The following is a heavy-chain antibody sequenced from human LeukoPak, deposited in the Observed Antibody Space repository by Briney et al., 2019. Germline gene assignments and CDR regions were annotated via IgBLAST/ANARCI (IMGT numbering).Heavy chain of an antibody. CDR2: ISSSGSTI. CDR3: ARDPIEVPAAIRPYYFDY. J-gene: IGHJ4*02. Sequence: GGSLRLSCAASGFTFSDYYMSWIRQAPGKGLEWVPYISSSGSTIYYADSVKGRFTIPRDNAKNSLYLQMNSLRAEDTAVYYCARDPIEVPAAIRPYYFDYWGQGTLVTVSS. CDR1: GFTFSDYY. D-gene: IGHD2-2*02. V-gene: IGHV3-11*01.